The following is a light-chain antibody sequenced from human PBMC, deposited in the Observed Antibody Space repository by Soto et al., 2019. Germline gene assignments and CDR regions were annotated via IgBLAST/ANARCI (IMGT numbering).Light chain of an antibody. V-gene: IGKV1-27*01. CDR1: QGISNY. CDR2: AAS. J-gene: IGKJ1*01. Sequence: DIQMTQSPSSLSASVGDRVTITCRASQGISNYFAWYQQKPGKVPKLLIYAASTLQSGVPSRFSGRGSGTDFTLTISSLQPEDVESYYCQKYNRAPRTFGQGTKVEIK. CDR3: QKYNRAPRT.